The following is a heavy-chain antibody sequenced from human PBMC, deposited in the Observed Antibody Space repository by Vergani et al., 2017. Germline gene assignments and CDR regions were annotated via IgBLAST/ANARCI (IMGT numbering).Heavy chain of an antibody. D-gene: IGHD6-13*01. CDR1: GGSLSSGDYY. J-gene: IGHJ4*02. Sequence: QVQLQESGPGLVKPSQTLSLTCTVSGGSLSSGDYYWSWIRQPPGKGLEWIGYIYYSGSTSYNPSLKSRVSISVDTSQNQFSLKLGSVTAADTAVYYCAEGRAGGLFDYWGQGTLVTVSS. CDR2: IYYSGST. CDR3: AEGRAGGLFDY. V-gene: IGHV4-30-4*08.